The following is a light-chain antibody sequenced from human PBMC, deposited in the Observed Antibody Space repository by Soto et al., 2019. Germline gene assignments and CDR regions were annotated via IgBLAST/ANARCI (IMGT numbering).Light chain of an antibody. Sequence: QSALTQPPSASGSPGQSVTLSCTGTNSDVGGYTYVSWYQQHPGKAPKLMIYDVTKRPSGVPDRFSGSKSGNTASLTVSGLQAEDEADYYCSSYAASNNLIFGGGTKLTVL. V-gene: IGLV2-8*01. CDR2: DVT. J-gene: IGLJ2*01. CDR1: NSDVGGYTY. CDR3: SSYAASNNLI.